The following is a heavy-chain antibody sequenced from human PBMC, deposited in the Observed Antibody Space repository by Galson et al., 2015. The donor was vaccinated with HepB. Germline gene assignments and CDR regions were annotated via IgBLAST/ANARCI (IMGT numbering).Heavy chain of an antibody. V-gene: IGHV1-69*04. Sequence: SVKVSCKASGGTFSSYAISWVRQAPGQGLEWMGRIIPILGIANYAQKFQGRVTITADKSTSTAYMELSSLRSEDTAVYYCATYYDSSGYYYFDWGQGTLVTVSS. CDR2: IIPILGIA. CDR3: ATYYDSSGYYYFD. J-gene: IGHJ4*02. D-gene: IGHD3-22*01. CDR1: GGTFSSYA.